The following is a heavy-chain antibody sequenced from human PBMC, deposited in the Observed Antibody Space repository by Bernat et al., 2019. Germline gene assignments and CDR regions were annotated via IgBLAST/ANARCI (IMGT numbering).Heavy chain of an antibody. V-gene: IGHV4-39*01. CDR2: IYYSGST. J-gene: IGHJ3*02. CDR3: AGGQHYYGSGSLGGGGAFDI. D-gene: IGHD3-10*01. CDR1: GGSISSSSYY. Sequence: QLQLQESGPGLVKPSETLSLTCTVSGGSISSSSYYWGWIRQPPGKGLEWIGSIYYSGSTYYNPSLKRRVTISEDTAKNQFSLKLSSVTAADTAVYYCAGGQHYYGSGSLGGGGAFDIWGQGTMVTVSS.